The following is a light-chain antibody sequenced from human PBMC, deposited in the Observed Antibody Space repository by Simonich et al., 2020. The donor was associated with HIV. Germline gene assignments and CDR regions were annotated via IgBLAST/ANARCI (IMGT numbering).Light chain of an antibody. Sequence: DIVMTQSPDSLAVSLGERATINCKSSQSVLYSSNNKNNLAWYQQKPGQPPKLLIYWASPRESGVPDRFSGGGSGTDFTLTISSLQTEDVAVYYCQQYYGTPLTFGGGTRVEIK. J-gene: IGKJ4*01. V-gene: IGKV4-1*01. CDR1: QSVLYSSNNKNN. CDR2: WAS. CDR3: QQYYGTPLT.